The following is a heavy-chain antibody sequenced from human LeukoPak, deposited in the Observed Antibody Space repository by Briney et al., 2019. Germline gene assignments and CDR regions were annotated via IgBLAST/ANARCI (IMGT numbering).Heavy chain of an antibody. CDR2: INPSGGST. D-gene: IGHD6-13*01. J-gene: IGHJ3*02. CDR3: ARPIAGDAFDI. Sequence: ASVKVSCKASGYTFTSYYMHWVRQAPGQGLEWMGIINPSGGSTSYAQKFQGRVTMTRDMSTSTVYMEPSSLRSEDTAVYYCARPIAGDAFDIWGQGTMVTVSS. CDR1: GYTFTSYY. V-gene: IGHV1-46*01.